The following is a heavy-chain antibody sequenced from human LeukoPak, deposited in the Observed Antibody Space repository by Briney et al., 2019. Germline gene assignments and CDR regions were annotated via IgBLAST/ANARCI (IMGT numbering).Heavy chain of an antibody. Sequence: GGSLRLSCAASGFTFSSYSMHWVRQAPGKGLEWVAVISYDGSNKYYADSVKGRFTISRDNSKNTLYLQMNSLRAEDTAVYYCAREWGVVAATDWYFDLWGRGNLVTVSS. CDR3: AREWGVVAATDWYFDL. J-gene: IGHJ2*01. V-gene: IGHV3-30-3*01. CDR1: GFTFSSYS. D-gene: IGHD2-15*01. CDR2: ISYDGSNK.